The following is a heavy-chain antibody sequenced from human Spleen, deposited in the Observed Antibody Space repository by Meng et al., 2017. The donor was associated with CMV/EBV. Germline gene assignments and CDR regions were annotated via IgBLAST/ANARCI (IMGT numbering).Heavy chain of an antibody. V-gene: IGHV3-30*02. D-gene: IGHD1-26*01. Sequence: GESLKISCAASAFTFSSYGMNWVRQAPGKGLEWVAFIRYDGSDKLYADSVTGRFTISRDNSKKTLFLQMSSLRLEDTAVYYCARDLRSGSTRVAFYYHGFDVWGQGTTVTVSS. J-gene: IGHJ6*02. CDR2: IRYDGSDK. CDR1: AFTFSSYG. CDR3: ARDLRSGSTRVAFYYHGFDV.